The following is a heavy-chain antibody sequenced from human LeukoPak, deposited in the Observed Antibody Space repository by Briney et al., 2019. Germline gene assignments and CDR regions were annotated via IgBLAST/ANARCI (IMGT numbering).Heavy chain of an antibody. D-gene: IGHD5-18*01. Sequence: PGGSLRLSCAASGFTFSHYAMHWVRQAPGKGLEWGAVISYDGSNKYYADSVKGRFTISRDNSKNTLYLQMNSLRAEDTAVYYCARQGIHLWFDFWGQGTLVTVSS. V-gene: IGHV3-30-3*01. CDR3: ARQGIHLWFDF. CDR1: GFTFSHYA. J-gene: IGHJ4*02. CDR2: ISYDGSNK.